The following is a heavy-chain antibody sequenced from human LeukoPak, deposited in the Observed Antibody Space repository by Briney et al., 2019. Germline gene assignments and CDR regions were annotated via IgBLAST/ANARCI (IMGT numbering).Heavy chain of an antibody. J-gene: IGHJ4*02. CDR1: GGSISSGSYY. V-gene: IGHV4-61*02. CDR2: IYTSGST. CDR3: AGAGYCSSTSCPPGFDY. Sequence: SQTLSLTCTVSGGSISSGSYYWGWIRQPAGKGLEWIGRIYTSGSTNYNPSLKSRVTISVDTSKNQFSLKLSSVTAADTAVYYCAGAGYCSSTSCPPGFDYWGQGTLVTVSS. D-gene: IGHD2-2*01.